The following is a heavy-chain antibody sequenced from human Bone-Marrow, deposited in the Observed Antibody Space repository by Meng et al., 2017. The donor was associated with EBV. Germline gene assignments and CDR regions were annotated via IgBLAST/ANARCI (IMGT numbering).Heavy chain of an antibody. Sequence: QVQLVESGGGGVRPGGALRLSCADSGFTFSSYAMYWVRQAPGKGLEWVTIISYDGSNKHYADSVKGRFIISRDNSKNTVYLQMNSLRPEDTAVYYCAKDLVGGYDFDQWGQGTLVTVSS. CDR3: AKDLVGGYDFDQ. D-gene: IGHD5-12*01. CDR2: ISYDGSNK. CDR1: GFTFSSYA. V-gene: IGHV3-30*18. J-gene: IGHJ4*02.